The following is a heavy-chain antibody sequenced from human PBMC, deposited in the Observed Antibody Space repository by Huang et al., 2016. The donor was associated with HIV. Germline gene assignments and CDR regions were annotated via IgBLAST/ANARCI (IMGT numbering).Heavy chain of an antibody. V-gene: IGHV3-30*03. CDR2: RSYDGSNK. J-gene: IGHJ1*01. CDR1: GFIFSNYG. CDR3: ALKGDSSGWEYFRH. Sequence: QVQLVESGGGVVQPGRSLRLSCAASGFIFSNYGMHWVRQDPVKGLEWVALRSYDGSNKYYTDSVKGRFSISRDNSKHTLYLQINSLRAEDTAVYYCALKGDSSGWEYFRHWGQGTPVTVSS. D-gene: IGHD6-19*01.